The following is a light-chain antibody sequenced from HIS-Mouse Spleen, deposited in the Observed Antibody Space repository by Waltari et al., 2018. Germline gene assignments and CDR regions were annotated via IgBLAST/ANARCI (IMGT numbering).Light chain of an antibody. Sequence: QSALTQPRSVSGSPGQSVTLSCPGTSSDVGGHNYFSWYQQHPGKAPKLMIYDVSKRPSGVPDRFSGSKSGNTASLTISGLQAEDEADYYCCSYAGSYTLVFGGGTKLTVL. V-gene: IGLV2-11*01. CDR3: CSYAGSYTLV. J-gene: IGLJ2*01. CDR1: SSDVGGHNY. CDR2: DVS.